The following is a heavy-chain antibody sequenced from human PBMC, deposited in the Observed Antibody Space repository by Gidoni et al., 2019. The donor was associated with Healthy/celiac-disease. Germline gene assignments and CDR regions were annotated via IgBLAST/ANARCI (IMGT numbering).Heavy chain of an antibody. CDR2: INPNSGGT. CDR3: ARTYCSSTSCPYYYYYMDV. V-gene: IGHV1-2*02. D-gene: IGHD2-2*01. J-gene: IGHJ6*03. CDR1: GYPFTGYY. Sequence: QVQLVQSGAEVKKPGASVKVSCKASGYPFTGYYMHWVRQAPGQGLEWMGWINPNSGGTNYAQKFQGRVTMTRDTSISTAYMELSRLRSDDTAVYYCARTYCSSTSCPYYYYYMDVWGKGTTVTVSS.